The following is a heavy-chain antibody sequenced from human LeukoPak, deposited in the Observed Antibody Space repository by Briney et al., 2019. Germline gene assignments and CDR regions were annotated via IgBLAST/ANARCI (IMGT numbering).Heavy chain of an antibody. J-gene: IGHJ3*02. V-gene: IGHV4-59*01. D-gene: IGHD5-24*01. CDR3: ARVGGMTTINNDAFDI. Sequence: SETLSLTCSVSGGSLNSDYWNWIRQPPGKGLEWIGYIYHSGSTNYNPSLKSRVTISIDKSKKQFSLKLISVTAADTAIYYCARVGGMTTINNDAFDIWGQGTMVTVSS. CDR1: GGSLNSDY. CDR2: IYHSGST.